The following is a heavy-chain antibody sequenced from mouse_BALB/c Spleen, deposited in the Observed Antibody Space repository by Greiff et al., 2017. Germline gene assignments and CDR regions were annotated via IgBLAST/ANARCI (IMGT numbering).Heavy chain of an antibody. CDR1: GFNIKDYY. J-gene: IGHJ4*01. CDR3: ARSYGYDYYAMDY. CDR2: IDPENGNT. Sequence: VQLKQSGAELVRPGALVKLSCKASGFNIKDYYMHWVKQRPEQGLEWIGWIDPENGNTIYDPKFQGKASITADTSSNTAYLQLSSLTSEDTAVYYGARSYGYDYYAMDYWGQGTSVTVSS. V-gene: IGHV14-1*02. D-gene: IGHD1-2*01.